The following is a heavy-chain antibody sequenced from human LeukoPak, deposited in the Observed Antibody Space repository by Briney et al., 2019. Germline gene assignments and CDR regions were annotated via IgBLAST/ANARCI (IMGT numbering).Heavy chain of an antibody. CDR3: ARQIYGSGKADY. J-gene: IGHJ4*02. CDR1: GGSISSGSYY. CDR2: IYYSGST. D-gene: IGHD3-10*01. V-gene: IGHV4-39*01. Sequence: PSETLSLTCTVSGGSISSGSYYWAWIRQPPGKGLEWIGSIYYSGSTYYNPSLKSRVTIFVDASKNQFSLKLSSVTAAGTAVYYCARQIYGSGKADYWGQGTLVTVSS.